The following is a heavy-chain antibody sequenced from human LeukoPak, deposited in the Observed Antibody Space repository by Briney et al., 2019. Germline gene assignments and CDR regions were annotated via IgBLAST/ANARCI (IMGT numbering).Heavy chain of an antibody. CDR3: ARDSGRGIVIRGDYFDY. V-gene: IGHV3-30*03. J-gene: IGHJ4*02. CDR1: GFTFSSYG. D-gene: IGHD1-26*01. Sequence: GGSLRLSCAASGFTFSSYGMHWVRQAPGKGLEWVAVISYDGSNKYYADSVKGRFTISRDNSKNTLYLQMNSLGVGDTAVYYCARDSGRGIVIRGDYFDYWGQGTLVTVSS. CDR2: ISYDGSNK.